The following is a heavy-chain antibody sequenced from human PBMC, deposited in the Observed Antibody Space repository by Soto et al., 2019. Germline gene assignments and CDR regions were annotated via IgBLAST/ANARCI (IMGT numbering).Heavy chain of an antibody. J-gene: IGHJ4*02. V-gene: IGHV3-33*01. CDR1: GFTFSSYG. D-gene: IGHD3-22*01. CDR3: ARELHSYYDSSGYPQLFDY. Sequence: GGSLRLSCAASGFTFSSYGMHWVRQAPGKGLEWVAVIWYDGSNKYYADSVKGRFTISRDNSKNTLYLQMNSLRAEDTAVYYCARELHSYYDSSGYPQLFDYWGQGTLVTVSS. CDR2: IWYDGSNK.